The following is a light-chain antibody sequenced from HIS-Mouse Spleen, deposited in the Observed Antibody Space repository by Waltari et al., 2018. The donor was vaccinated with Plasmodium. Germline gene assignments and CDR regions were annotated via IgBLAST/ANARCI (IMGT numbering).Light chain of an antibody. CDR2: GAS. V-gene: IGKV3-15*01. Sequence: EIVMTQSPATLSVSPGERAPLSCRARQSVSSNLAWYQQKPGQATRLLIYGASTRATGIPARFSGSGSGTEFTLTISSMQSEDFAVYYCQQYNNWPPYTFGQGTKLEIK. J-gene: IGKJ2*01. CDR1: QSVSSN. CDR3: QQYNNWPPYT.